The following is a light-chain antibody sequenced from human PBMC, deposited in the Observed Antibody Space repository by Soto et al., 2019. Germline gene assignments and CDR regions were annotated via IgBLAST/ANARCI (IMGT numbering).Light chain of an antibody. V-gene: IGKV1-39*01. CDR2: AAS. CDR3: QQTYNPPRT. Sequence: DIQMTQSPSSLSASVGDRVTITCRASETIASYLNWYQQRPGKAPKLLIYAASSLQSGVPSTFGGSRSGTDFTLTITSLQPEDFATYYCQQTYNPPRTFGQGTRL. J-gene: IGKJ1*01. CDR1: ETIASY.